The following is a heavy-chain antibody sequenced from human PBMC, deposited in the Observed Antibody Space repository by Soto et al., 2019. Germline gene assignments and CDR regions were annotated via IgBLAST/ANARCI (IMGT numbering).Heavy chain of an antibody. J-gene: IGHJ6*03. CDR1: GYTFTSYD. D-gene: IGHD4-4*01. CDR3: ARGWVTVNQNPFFGTPNAEGV. CDR2: MNPNSGNT. V-gene: IGHV1-8*01. Sequence: QVQLVQSGAEVKKPGASVKVSCKASGYTFTSYDINWVRQATGQGLEWMGWMNPNSGNTGYAQKFQGRVTMTRNTAISTAYMELSSLRAEDTAVYYCARGWVTVNQNPFFGTPNAEGVLGKGTTVTVSS.